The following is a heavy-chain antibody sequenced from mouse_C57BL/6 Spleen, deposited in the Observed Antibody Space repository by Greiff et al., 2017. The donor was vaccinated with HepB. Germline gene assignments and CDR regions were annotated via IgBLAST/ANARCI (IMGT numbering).Heavy chain of an antibody. J-gene: IGHJ1*03. V-gene: IGHV5-12*01. Sequence: EVQRVESGGGLVQPGGSLKLSCAASGFTFSDYYMYWVRQTPEKRLEWVAYISNGGGSTYYPDTVKGRFTISRDNAKNTLYLQMSRLKSEDTAMYYCARRGITTVVDGYFDVWGTGTTVTVSS. CDR2: ISNGGGST. CDR3: ARRGITTVVDGYFDV. CDR1: GFTFSDYY. D-gene: IGHD1-1*01.